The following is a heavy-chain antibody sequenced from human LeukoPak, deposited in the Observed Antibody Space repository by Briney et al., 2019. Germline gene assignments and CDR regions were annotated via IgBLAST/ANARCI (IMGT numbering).Heavy chain of an antibody. CDR2: ISSSSSYI. Sequence: PGGSLRLSCAASGFTFSSYSMDWVRQAPGKGLEWVSSISSSSSYIYYADSVKGRFTISRDNAKNSLYLQMNSLRAEDTAVYYCAREDRRVGSSAALAIAIDYWGQGTLVTVSS. CDR3: AREDRRVGSSAALAIAIDY. D-gene: IGHD6-6*01. V-gene: IGHV3-21*01. J-gene: IGHJ4*02. CDR1: GFTFSSYS.